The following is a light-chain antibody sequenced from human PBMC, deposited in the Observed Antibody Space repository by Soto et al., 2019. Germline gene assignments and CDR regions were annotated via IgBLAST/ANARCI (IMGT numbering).Light chain of an antibody. V-gene: IGLV2-14*03. J-gene: IGLJ1*01. Sequence: QSALTQSASVSGSPGQSIIISCTGTSSDVGSYNYVSWYQHHTGKAPKFMIYDVSNRPSGVSNRFSGSKSGNTASLTISGLHADDEADYYCSSYTTSGTRVFGSGTKVTVL. CDR2: DVS. CDR1: SSDVGSYNY. CDR3: SSYTTSGTRV.